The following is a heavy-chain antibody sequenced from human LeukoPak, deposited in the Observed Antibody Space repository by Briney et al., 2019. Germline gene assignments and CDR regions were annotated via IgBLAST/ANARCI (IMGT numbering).Heavy chain of an antibody. J-gene: IGHJ4*02. CDR2: IYPGDSDT. CDR1: GYIITNYW. Sequence: GESLKISCEGSGYIITNYWIGWVRQMPGKGLEWMGIIYPGDSDTRYSPSFQGQVTISADKSISTAYLQWSTLKPSDTALYFCTRGQWLADSWGQGTLVTVSS. D-gene: IGHD6-19*01. CDR3: TRGQWLADS. V-gene: IGHV5-51*01.